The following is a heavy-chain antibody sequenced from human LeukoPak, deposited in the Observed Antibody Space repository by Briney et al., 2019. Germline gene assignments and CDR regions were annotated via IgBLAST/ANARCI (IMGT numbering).Heavy chain of an antibody. CDR2: IWYDGSNK. CDR3: ARDQYDILTGRSHAFDL. CDR1: GFTFSSYG. V-gene: IGHV3-33*01. J-gene: IGHJ3*01. Sequence: PGGSLRLSCAASGFTFSSYGMEWVRQAPGKGLEWVGVIWYDGSNKYYADSVKGRFTISRDNSKNTLYLQMNSLRAEDTAVYYCARDQYDILTGRSHAFDLWGQGTMVTVSS. D-gene: IGHD3-9*01.